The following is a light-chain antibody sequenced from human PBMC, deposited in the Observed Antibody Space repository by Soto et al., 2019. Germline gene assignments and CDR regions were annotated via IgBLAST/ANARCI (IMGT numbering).Light chain of an antibody. CDR2: LVS. Sequence: DIQLTQSPSFVSASVGDRVTITCRASQAISNHLVWYQQKPGKAPKLLIYLVSSLQSGVPARFSGRASGTEFTLTISGLQPEDFATYYCQQVNRYPYTFGQGTKLEIK. CDR3: QQVNRYPYT. CDR1: QAISNH. J-gene: IGKJ2*01. V-gene: IGKV1-9*01.